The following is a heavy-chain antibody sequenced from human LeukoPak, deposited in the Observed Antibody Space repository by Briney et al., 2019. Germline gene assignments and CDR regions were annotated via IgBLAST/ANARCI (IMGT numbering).Heavy chain of an antibody. V-gene: IGHV1-46*01. CDR2: INPSGGST. D-gene: IGHD2-2*01. J-gene: IGHJ4*02. CDR3: ARATKGGDY. CDR1: GGTFSSYA. Sequence: SVKVSCKASGGTFSSYAISWVRQAPGQGLEWMGIINPSGGSTSYAQKFQGRVTMTRDTSTSTVYMELSSLRSEDTAVYYCARATKGGDYWGQGTLVTVSS.